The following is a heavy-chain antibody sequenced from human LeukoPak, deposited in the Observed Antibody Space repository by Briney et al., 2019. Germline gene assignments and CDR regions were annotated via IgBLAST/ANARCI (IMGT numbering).Heavy chain of an antibody. CDR3: ARDRCSGGSCPDNNWFDP. CDR1: GGTFSSYA. V-gene: IGHV1-69*04. D-gene: IGHD2-15*01. J-gene: IGHJ5*02. CDR2: IIPILGIA. Sequence: GASVKVSCKASGGTFSSYAISWVRQAPGQGLEWMGRIIPILGIANYAQKFQGRVTITADKSTSTAYMELSSLRSEDTAVYYCARDRCSGGSCPDNNWFDPWGQGTLVTVSS.